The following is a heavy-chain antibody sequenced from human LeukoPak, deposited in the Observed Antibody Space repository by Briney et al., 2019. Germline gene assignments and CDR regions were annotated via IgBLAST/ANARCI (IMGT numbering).Heavy chain of an antibody. CDR2: ITSSSSYI. J-gene: IGHJ3*02. V-gene: IGHV3-21*01. D-gene: IGHD1-26*01. Sequence: GGPLRLCWAASGFTFNSWSMNWLRRAPGKGLEWVSSITSSSSYIYYADSVKHRFTISRDNATNSLYLKMNSLRADDTAVYYCARGPSIVGATRFAFDIWGQGAMVTVSS. CDR1: GFTFNSWS. CDR3: ARGPSIVGATRFAFDI.